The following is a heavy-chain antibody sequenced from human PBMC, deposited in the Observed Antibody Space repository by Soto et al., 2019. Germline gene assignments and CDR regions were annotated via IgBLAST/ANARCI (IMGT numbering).Heavy chain of an antibody. V-gene: IGHV4-30-4*01. CDR1: GGSISSGDYY. D-gene: IGHD6-13*01. CDR2: IYYSGST. J-gene: IGHJ6*02. CDR3: ARDQVAYSSSWYCYGMDV. Sequence: SETLSLTCTVSGGSISSGDYYWSWIRQPPGKGLEWIGYIYYSGSTYYNPSLKSRVTISVDTSKNQFSLKLSSVTAADTAVYYCARDQVAYSSSWYCYGMDVWGQGTTVTVSS.